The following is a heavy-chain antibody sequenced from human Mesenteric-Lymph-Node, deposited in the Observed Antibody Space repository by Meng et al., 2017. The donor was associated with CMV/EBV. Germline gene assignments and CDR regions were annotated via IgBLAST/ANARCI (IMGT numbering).Heavy chain of an antibody. CDR3: ARDIGGNADY. CDR1: GYTITSYD. J-gene: IGHJ4*02. D-gene: IGHD4-23*01. CDR2: VNPNSGNT. Sequence: SCKACGYTITSYDLNWGRQATGQGLEWMGWVNPNSGNTGYAQKFQGGVTMTRDTYTSTVYMELGSLGSEDTAVYYCARDIGGNADYWGQGTLVTVSS. V-gene: IGHV1-8*02.